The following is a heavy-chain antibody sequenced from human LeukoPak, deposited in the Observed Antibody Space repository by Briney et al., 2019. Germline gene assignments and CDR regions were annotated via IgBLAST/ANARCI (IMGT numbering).Heavy chain of an antibody. V-gene: IGHV4-34*01. Sequence: SETLSLTCAVYGGSFSGYYWSWIRQPPGKGLEWIGEINHSGSTNYNPSLKSRVTISVDASKNQFSLKLSSVTAADTAVYYCAREFLGYGSGSVFDYWGQGTLVTVSS. CDR1: GGSFSGYY. CDR2: INHSGST. D-gene: IGHD3-10*01. J-gene: IGHJ4*02. CDR3: AREFLGYGSGSVFDY.